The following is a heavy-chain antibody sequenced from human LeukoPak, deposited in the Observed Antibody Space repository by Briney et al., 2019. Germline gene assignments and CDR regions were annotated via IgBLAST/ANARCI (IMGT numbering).Heavy chain of an antibody. CDR3: GRATQTLYYFLY. CDR2: INPSGGST. Sequence: GASVKVSCKASGYTFTSYYMHWVRQAPGHGLEWMGIINPSGGSTSYAQKFQGRVTMTTDTSTSTVYMELSSLRSEDTAVYYCGRATQTLYYFLYWGQGTLVTVSS. D-gene: IGHD2/OR15-2a*01. CDR1: GYTFTSYY. V-gene: IGHV1-46*03. J-gene: IGHJ4*02.